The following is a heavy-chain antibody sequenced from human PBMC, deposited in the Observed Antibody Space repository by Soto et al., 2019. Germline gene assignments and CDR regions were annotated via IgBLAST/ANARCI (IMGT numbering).Heavy chain of an antibody. J-gene: IGHJ6*01. CDR3: ALSFSQTNIEV. CDR2: INPDSGRT. V-gene: IGHV1-2*02. CDR1: GYTFTGYY. Sequence: ASVKVSCKASGYTFTGYYLHWVRQAPGQGLEWMGYINPDSGRTRYAQKFQGTVTMTRDTSITTAYLELSSLKYDDSAIFYCALSFSQTNIEVLGQGTTVNVSS.